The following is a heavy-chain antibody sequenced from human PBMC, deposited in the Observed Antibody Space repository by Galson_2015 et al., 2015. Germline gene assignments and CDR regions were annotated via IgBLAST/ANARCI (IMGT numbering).Heavy chain of an antibody. J-gene: IGHJ4*02. V-gene: IGHV3-30*18. CDR3: AKNRGYSSGWYYFDY. D-gene: IGHD6-19*01. CDR2: ISYDGSNK. Sequence: SLRLSCAASGLTFSSYGMHWVRQAPGKGLEWVAVISYDGSNKYYADSVKGRFTISRDNSKNTLYLQMNSLRAEDTAVYYCAKNRGYSSGWYYFDYWGQGTLVTVSS. CDR1: GLTFSSYG.